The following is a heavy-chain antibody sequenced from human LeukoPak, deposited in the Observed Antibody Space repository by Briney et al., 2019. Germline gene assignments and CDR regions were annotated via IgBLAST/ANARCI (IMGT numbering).Heavy chain of an antibody. CDR1: GYSISSGYY. V-gene: IGHV4-38-2*01. CDR2: IHHSGSI. CDR3: ARHQFGGWFDP. Sequence: SETLSLTCAVSGYSISSGYYWGWIRQPPGKGLEWIGSIHHSGSIYYNPSLKSRVTISIDTSKNHFSLKLSSVTAADTAMYYCARHQFGGWFDPWGQGTLVTVSS. D-gene: IGHD3-16*01. J-gene: IGHJ5*02.